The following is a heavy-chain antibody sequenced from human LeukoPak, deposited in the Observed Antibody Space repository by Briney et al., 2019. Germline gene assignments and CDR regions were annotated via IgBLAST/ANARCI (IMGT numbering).Heavy chain of an antibody. D-gene: IGHD3-10*01. CDR3: ARILLWFGELLHHPFDY. CDR1: GFTFSSYS. CDR2: ISSSSSYI. J-gene: IGHJ4*02. V-gene: IGHV3-21*01. Sequence: SGGSLRLSCAASGFTFSSYSMNWVRQAPGKGLEWVSSISSSSSYIYYADSVKGRFTISRDNAKNSLYLQMNSLRAEDTAVYYCARILLWFGELLHHPFDYWGQGTLVTVSS.